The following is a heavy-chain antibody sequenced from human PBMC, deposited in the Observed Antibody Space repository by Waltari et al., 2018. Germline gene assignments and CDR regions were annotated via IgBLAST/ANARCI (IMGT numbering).Heavy chain of an antibody. D-gene: IGHD5-12*01. Sequence: DVQLVESGGGLVKPGGSLRLSCAASGFTFHIYAMNWVRQAPGKGLDCCSYINGPCGYVYYAETVGGRFTHSRDNAENSRLLEMDGLRADDTALYFCARGHSGTLQRLDGFDVWGQGTMVTVSS. J-gene: IGHJ3*01. V-gene: IGHV3-21*02. CDR3: ARGHSGTLQRLDGFDV. CDR1: GFTFHIYA. CDR2: INGPCGYV.